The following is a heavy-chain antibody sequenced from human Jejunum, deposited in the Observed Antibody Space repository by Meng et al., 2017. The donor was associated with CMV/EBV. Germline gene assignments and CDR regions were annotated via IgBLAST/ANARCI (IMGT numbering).Heavy chain of an antibody. V-gene: IGHV1-8*01. CDR2: MNPNNGNT. CDR3: ASHQQFCSGGSCYSLGYYYGMDV. D-gene: IGHD2-15*01. J-gene: IGHJ6*02. Sequence: NWVRQAPGQGLEWMGWMNPNNGNTWYAQKFQGRFTMTWNTSISTAYMELSSLRSEDTAIYYCASHQQFCSGGSCYSLGYYYGMDVWGQGTTVTVSS.